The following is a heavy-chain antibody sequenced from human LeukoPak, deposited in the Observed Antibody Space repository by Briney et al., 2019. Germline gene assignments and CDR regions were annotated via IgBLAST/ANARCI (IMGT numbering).Heavy chain of an antibody. Sequence: SETLSLTCTVSGGSISSNSYYWGWIRQPPGKGLEWIGSIYYSGSTYYNPSLKSRVTISVDTSKNQFSLKLSSVTAADTAVYYCARVRSGWDYNFDYWGQGTLVTVSS. CDR2: IYYSGST. CDR3: ARVRSGWDYNFDY. J-gene: IGHJ4*02. CDR1: GGSISSNSYY. V-gene: IGHV4-39*07. D-gene: IGHD6-25*01.